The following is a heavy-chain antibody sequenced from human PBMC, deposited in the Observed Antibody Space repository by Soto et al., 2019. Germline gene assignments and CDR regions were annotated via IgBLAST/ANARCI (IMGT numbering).Heavy chain of an antibody. D-gene: IGHD3-10*01. Sequence: SETLSLTCTVSGGSISSYYWSWIRQPPGKGLEWIGEINHSGSTNYNPSLKSRVTISVDTSKNQFSLKLSSVTAADTAVYYCARTDGSGSYDPPYYFDYWGQGTLVTVSS. V-gene: IGHV4-59*12. CDR3: ARTDGSGSYDPPYYFDY. CDR2: INHSGST. J-gene: IGHJ4*02. CDR1: GGSISSYY.